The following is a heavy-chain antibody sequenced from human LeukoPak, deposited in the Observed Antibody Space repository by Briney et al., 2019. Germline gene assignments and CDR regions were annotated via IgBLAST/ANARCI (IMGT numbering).Heavy chain of an antibody. CDR1: GFTFSSYA. V-gene: IGHV3-64*01. Sequence: PGGSLRLSCAASGFTFSSYAMHWVRRAPGKGLEYVSAISSNGGSTYYANSVKGRFTISRDNSKNTLYLQMGSLRAEDMAVYYCARGGIAAAGTMEYWGRGALVTVSS. CDR3: ARGGIAAAGTMEY. D-gene: IGHD6-13*01. CDR2: ISSNGGST. J-gene: IGHJ4*02.